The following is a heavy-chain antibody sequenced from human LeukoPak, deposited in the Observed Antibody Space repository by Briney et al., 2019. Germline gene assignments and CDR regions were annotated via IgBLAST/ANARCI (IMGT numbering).Heavy chain of an antibody. V-gene: IGHV1-69*13. D-gene: IGHD6-19*01. CDR1: GGTFSSYA. J-gene: IGHJ4*02. Sequence: GASVKVSCKASGGTFSSYAISWVRQAPGQGLERMGGIIPILGTANYAQKFQGRVTITADESTSTAYMELSSLRSEDTAVYYCARVSDSSGWSSDYWGQGTLVTVSS. CDR2: IIPILGTA. CDR3: ARVSDSSGWSSDY.